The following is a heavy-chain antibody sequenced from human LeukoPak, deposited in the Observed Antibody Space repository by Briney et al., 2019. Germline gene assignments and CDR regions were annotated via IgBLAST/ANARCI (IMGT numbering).Heavy chain of an antibody. D-gene: IGHD3-10*01. CDR1: GGSISSYY. CDR2: INHSGST. V-gene: IGHV4-34*01. J-gene: IGHJ4*02. Sequence: SETLSLTCTVSGGSISSYYWSWIRQPPGKGLEWIGEINHSGSTNYNPSLKSRVTISVDTSKNQFSLKLSSVTAADTAVYYCARRVRSPYYGSGSYAPWGQGTLVTVSS. CDR3: ARRVRSPYYGSGSYAP.